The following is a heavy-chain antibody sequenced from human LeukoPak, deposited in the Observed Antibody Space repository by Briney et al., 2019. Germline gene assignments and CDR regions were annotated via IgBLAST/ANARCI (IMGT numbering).Heavy chain of an antibody. CDR3: ARDPLYGDYFDY. V-gene: IGHV4-4*07. CDR2: IYTSGST. J-gene: IGHJ4*02. D-gene: IGHD4-17*01. Sequence: LETLSLTCTVSGGSISSYYWSWIRQPAGKGLEWIGRIYTSGSTNYNPSLKSRVTMSVDTSKNQFSLKLSSVTAADTAVYYCARDPLYGDYFDYWGQGTLVTVSS. CDR1: GGSISSYY.